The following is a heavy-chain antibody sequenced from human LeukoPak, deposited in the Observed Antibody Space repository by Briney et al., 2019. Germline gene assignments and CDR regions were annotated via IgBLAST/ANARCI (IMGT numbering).Heavy chain of an antibody. CDR3: AKVRAGSLYY. V-gene: IGHV3-23*01. CDR2: ISGSGGST. D-gene: IGHD6-19*01. CDR1: GFTFSSYA. J-gene: IGHJ4*02. Sequence: GGSLRLSCAASGFTFSSYAMSWVRRAPGNGLEWVSAISGSGGSTYYADSVKGRFTISRDNSKNTLYLQMNSLRAEDTAVYYCAKVRAGSLYYWGQGTLVTVSS.